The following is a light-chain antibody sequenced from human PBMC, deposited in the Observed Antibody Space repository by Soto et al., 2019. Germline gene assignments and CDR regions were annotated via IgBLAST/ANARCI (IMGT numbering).Light chain of an antibody. CDR3: QQCYSTPLT. J-gene: IGKJ4*01. CDR2: AAS. CDR1: QSISSY. Sequence: DIQMTQSPSSLSASVGDRVTITCRARQSISSYLNWYQQKPGKAPKILIYAASSLQSGVPSRFSGSGSGTDFTLTISSLQPEDFATYYCQQCYSTPLTFGGGTKVEIK. V-gene: IGKV1-39*01.